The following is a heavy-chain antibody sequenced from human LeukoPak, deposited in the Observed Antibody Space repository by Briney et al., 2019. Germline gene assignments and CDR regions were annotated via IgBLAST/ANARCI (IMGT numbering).Heavy chain of an antibody. CDR1: GGTFSGYA. Sequence: SVKVSCKASGGTFSGYAISWVRQAPGQGLEWMGGIIPIFGTANYAQKFQGRVTITTDESTSTAYMELSSLRSEDTAVYYCARERYDSSGCYFDYWGQGTLVTVSS. CDR2: IIPIFGTA. J-gene: IGHJ4*02. V-gene: IGHV1-69*05. D-gene: IGHD3-22*01. CDR3: ARERYDSSGCYFDY.